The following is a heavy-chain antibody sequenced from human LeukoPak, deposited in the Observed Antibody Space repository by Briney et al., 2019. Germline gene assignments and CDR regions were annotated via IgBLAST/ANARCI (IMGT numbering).Heavy chain of an antibody. CDR2: INPSGGST. J-gene: IGHJ4*02. D-gene: IGHD3-10*01. CDR3: ARDYRDVLLWFGELSK. Sequence: ASVKVSCKASGYTFTSYYMHWVRQAPGQGLEWMGIINPSGGSTNYAQKLQGRVTMTTDTSTSTAYMELRSLRSDDTAVYYCARDYRDVLLWFGELSKWGQGTLVTVSS. V-gene: IGHV1-46*01. CDR1: GYTFTSYY.